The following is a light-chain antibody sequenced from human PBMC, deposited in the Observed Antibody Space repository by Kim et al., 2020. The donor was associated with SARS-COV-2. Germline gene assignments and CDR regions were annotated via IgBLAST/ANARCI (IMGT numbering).Light chain of an antibody. V-gene: IGLV3-21*01. J-gene: IGLJ2*01. CDR2: YDS. CDR3: QVCDSSTVG. CDR1: NMGDKS. Sequence: VSPGKTARITCGGANMGDKSVRWYQQKPGQAPGLVIYYDSGRPSVIPERFSGSNSGNTATLTISGVEAMDEVDYYCQVCDSSTVGFGGGTKLTVL.